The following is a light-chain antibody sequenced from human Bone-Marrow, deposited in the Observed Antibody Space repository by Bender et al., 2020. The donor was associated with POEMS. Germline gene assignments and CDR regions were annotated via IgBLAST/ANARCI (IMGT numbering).Light chain of an antibody. Sequence: QSVLTQPPSASGTPGQSVIISCSGTDSNFGGNNVNWYQHLPGTAPRLVIFTNDQRPSGVPDRFSGSIDSSSNSASLTISGLKTEDEADYYCQSYDARNQVFGGGTKVTVL. CDR2: TND. J-gene: IGLJ3*02. V-gene: IGLV1-44*01. CDR1: DSNFGGNN. CDR3: QSYDARNQV.